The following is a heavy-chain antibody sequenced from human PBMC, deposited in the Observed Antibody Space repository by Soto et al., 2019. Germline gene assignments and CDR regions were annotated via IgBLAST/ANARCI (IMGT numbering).Heavy chain of an antibody. Sequence: QVQLQESGPGLVKPSETLSLTCTVSGGSMSNYYWSWIRQPPGKGLEWIGYIYYSGNTNYNPSLKSRVIISADTAKNQFSLKVNSVTAADTAIYYCARLIGRDWFHPWGQGTLVTVSS. CDR1: GGSMSNYY. CDR2: IYYSGNT. J-gene: IGHJ5*02. V-gene: IGHV4-59*08. CDR3: ARLIGRDWFHP.